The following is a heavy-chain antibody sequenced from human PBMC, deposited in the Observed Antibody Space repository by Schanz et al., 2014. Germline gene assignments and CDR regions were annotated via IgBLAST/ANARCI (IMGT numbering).Heavy chain of an antibody. CDR1: GGSISSGGYY. J-gene: IGHJ6*02. D-gene: IGHD3-10*01. Sequence: QVQLQESGPGLVKPSQTLSLTCTVSGGSISSGGYYWSWIRQHPGKGLEWIGFIHYSGSAYYTPSLKSRVTMSADTSKNQVSLKLRSVTAADPAVYYCAREGRVSDYYYYGMDVWGQGTTVTVSS. CDR2: IHYSGSA. CDR3: AREGRVSDYYYYGMDV. V-gene: IGHV4-31*03.